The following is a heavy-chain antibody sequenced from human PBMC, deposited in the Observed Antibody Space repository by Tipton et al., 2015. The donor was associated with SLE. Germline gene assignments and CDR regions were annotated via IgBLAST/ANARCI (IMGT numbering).Heavy chain of an antibody. CDR1: NYSLTNDYY. Sequence: TLSLTCSVSNYSLTNDYYWGWVRQPPGKGLEWIGSFHQSGTTFYTPSLKSRVTLLLDMSNNEFSLKLFSVTAADTAVYYCARSLSLSLFGVTIPGAMDVWGKGPTVIVSS. CDR2: FHQSGTT. V-gene: IGHV4-38-2*01. J-gene: IGHJ6*03. D-gene: IGHD3-3*02. CDR3: ARSLSLSLFGVTIPGAMDV.